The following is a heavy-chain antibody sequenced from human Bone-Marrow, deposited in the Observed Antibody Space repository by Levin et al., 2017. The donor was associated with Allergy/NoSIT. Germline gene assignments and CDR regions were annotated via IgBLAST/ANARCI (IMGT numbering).Heavy chain of an antibody. CDR3: ATSSSNLGYWHFDL. V-gene: IGHV3-53*01. Sequence: PGGSLRLSCAASGFTVNTKYMSWVRQAPGKGLEWVSLIYSGGTTNYADSVKGRFTISRDNSKNTLYLQLNSLRAEDTAVYYCATSSSNLGYWHFDLWGRGILVTVSS. CDR1: GFTVNTKY. CDR2: IYSGGTT. J-gene: IGHJ2*01. D-gene: IGHD6-13*01.